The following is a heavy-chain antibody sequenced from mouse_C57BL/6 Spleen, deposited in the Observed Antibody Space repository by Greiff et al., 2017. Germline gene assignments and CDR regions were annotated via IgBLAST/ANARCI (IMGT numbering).Heavy chain of an antibody. J-gene: IGHJ4*01. V-gene: IGHV5-6*01. CDR2: ISSGGSYT. CDR3: AREGDVYYGSSHAMDY. CDR1: GFTFSSYG. Sequence: EVQVVESGGDLVKPGGSLTLSCAASGFTFSSYGMSWVRQTPDKRLEWVATISSGGSYTYYPASMKGRFTISRDNAKNTLYLQMSSLKSEDTAMYYCAREGDVYYGSSHAMDYWGQGTSVTVSS. D-gene: IGHD1-1*01.